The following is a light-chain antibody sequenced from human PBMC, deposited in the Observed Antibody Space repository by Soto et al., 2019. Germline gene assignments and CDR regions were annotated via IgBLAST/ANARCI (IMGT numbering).Light chain of an antibody. CDR2: EVS. Sequence: QSALTQPASVSGSPGQSITISCTGTSSDVGGYNHVSWYQQHPGKAPKVMIYEVSYRPSGVSSRFSGSKSGNTASLTISGLQAEDEADCYCSSYTASSTYVFGGGTKVTVL. V-gene: IGLV2-14*01. CDR3: SSYTASSTYV. J-gene: IGLJ1*01. CDR1: SSDVGGYNH.